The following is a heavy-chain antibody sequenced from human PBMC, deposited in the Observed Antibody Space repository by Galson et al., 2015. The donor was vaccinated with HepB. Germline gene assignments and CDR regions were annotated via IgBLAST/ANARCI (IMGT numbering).Heavy chain of an antibody. CDR3: AREIVVLSDTSNYYYYGMDV. D-gene: IGHD2-15*01. V-gene: IGHV5-10-1*01. J-gene: IGHJ6*02. CDR2: IDPTDSYT. Sequence: GKGLEWMGRIDPTDSYTNYSPSFQGHVTISADKSISTAYLQWGSLKASDTAMYYCAREIVVLSDTSNYYYYGMDVWGQGTTVTVSS.